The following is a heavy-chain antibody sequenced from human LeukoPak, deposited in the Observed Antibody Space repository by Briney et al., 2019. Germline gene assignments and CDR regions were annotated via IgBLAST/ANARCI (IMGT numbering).Heavy chain of an antibody. CDR1: GFTFSSYG. Sequence: PGGSLRLSCAASGFTFSSYGMHWVRQAPGKGLEWVAVISYDGSNKYYADSVKGRFTISRDNSKNTLYLQMNSLRAEDTAVYYCAKAVWRFRNPVDYWGQGTLVTVSS. CDR3: AKAVWRFRNPVDY. V-gene: IGHV3-30*18. CDR2: ISYDGSNK. D-gene: IGHD2-21*01. J-gene: IGHJ4*02.